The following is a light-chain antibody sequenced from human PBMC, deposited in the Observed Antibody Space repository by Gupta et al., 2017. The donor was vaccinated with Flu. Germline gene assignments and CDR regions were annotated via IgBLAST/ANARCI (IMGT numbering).Light chain of an antibody. V-gene: IGLV1-40*01. CDR1: SSNIGAGYD. CDR3: QSFDSSLSGGV. CDR2: CNS. J-gene: IGLJ1*01. Sequence: QSVLTQPPSVSGAPGQRVTISCTGSSSNIGAGYDVHWYQQLPGTAPKLLIYCNSNRPSVVPDRFSGSKSGTSASLDITGLQAEDEADYYCQSFDSSLSGGVFGTGTKLTVL.